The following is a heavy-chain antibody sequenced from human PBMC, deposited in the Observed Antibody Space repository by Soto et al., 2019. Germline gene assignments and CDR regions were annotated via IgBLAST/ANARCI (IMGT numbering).Heavy chain of an antibody. J-gene: IGHJ4*02. Sequence: SGGSLRLSCATSGFTVSNYAMSRVRQAPGKGLEWVSGISGSGGSSYYADSVKGRFTISRDNSKNTLNLQMDSLRAEDTAVYYCAKKSTDSSGYSDYWGQGTVVTVSS. CDR1: GFTVSNYA. CDR3: AKKSTDSSGYSDY. D-gene: IGHD2-2*01. V-gene: IGHV3-23*01. CDR2: ISGSGGSS.